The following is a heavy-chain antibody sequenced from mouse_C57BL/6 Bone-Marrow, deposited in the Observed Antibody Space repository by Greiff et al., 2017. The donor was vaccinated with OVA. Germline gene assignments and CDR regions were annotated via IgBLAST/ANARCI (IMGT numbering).Heavy chain of an antibody. J-gene: IGHJ2*01. CDR1: GYTFTSYW. D-gene: IGHD1-1*01. CDR3: AIRLRSYFFDY. Sequence: QVQLQQPGAELVKPGASVKVSCKASGYTFTSYWMHWVKQRPGQGLEWIGRIRPSDSDTNYNQKFKGKATLTVDKSSSTAYMQLSSLTSEDSAVYYCAIRLRSYFFDYWGQGTTLTVSS. V-gene: IGHV1-74*01. CDR2: IRPSDSDT.